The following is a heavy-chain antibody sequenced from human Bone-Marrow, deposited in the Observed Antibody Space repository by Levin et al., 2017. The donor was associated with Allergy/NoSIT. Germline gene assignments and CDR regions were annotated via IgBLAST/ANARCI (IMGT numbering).Heavy chain of an antibody. CDR1: GFTFSSYA. CDR2: ISGSGTST. V-gene: IGHV3-23*01. D-gene: IGHD6-19*01. CDR3: AKGAGWVAGAVALI. Sequence: PGGSLRLSCAASGFTFSSYAMSWVRQAPGKGLDWVSAISGSGTSTYYADSVKGRFTISRDNSMTTLYLQMNSLRAEDTAVYYCAKGAGWVAGAVALIWGQGTPVTVSS. J-gene: IGHJ4*02.